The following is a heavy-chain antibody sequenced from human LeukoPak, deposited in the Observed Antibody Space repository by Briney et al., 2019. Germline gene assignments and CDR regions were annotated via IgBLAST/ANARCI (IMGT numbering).Heavy chain of an antibody. CDR3: AKDRNIVVVHTQVDY. CDR2: ISGSGGST. Sequence: PGRSLRLSCAASGFTFSSYAMSWVRQAPGKGLEWVSAISGSGGSTYYADSVKGRFTISRDNSKNTLYLQMNSLRAEDTAVYYCAKDRNIVVVHTQVDYWGQGTLVTVSS. V-gene: IGHV3-23*01. D-gene: IGHD2-2*01. J-gene: IGHJ4*02. CDR1: GFTFSSYA.